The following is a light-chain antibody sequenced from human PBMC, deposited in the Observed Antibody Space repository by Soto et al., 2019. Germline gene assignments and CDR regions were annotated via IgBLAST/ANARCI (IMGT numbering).Light chain of an antibody. Sequence: EIVLTQSPATLSLSPGERATLSCRASQSVSGFLAWYQQSPGQAPRLLIYDVFNRAAGIPARFSGSGSGTDFTLTISSLEPEDVAVYYCQQRSNWPPITFGQGTRLEVK. J-gene: IGKJ5*01. CDR2: DVF. CDR1: QSVSGF. V-gene: IGKV3-11*01. CDR3: QQRSNWPPIT.